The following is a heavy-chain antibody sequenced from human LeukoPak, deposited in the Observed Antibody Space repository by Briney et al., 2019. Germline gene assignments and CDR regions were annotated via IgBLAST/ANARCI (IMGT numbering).Heavy chain of an antibody. CDR2: INPNSGGT. Sequence: ASEKVSCKASGYTFTGYYMHWVRQAPGQGLEWMGWINPNSGGTNYAQKFQGRVTMTRDTSISTAYMELSRLRSDDTAVYYCARSARMVRGMNWFDPWGQGTLVTVSS. CDR3: ARSARMVRGMNWFDP. V-gene: IGHV1-2*02. CDR1: GYTFTGYY. D-gene: IGHD3-10*01. J-gene: IGHJ5*02.